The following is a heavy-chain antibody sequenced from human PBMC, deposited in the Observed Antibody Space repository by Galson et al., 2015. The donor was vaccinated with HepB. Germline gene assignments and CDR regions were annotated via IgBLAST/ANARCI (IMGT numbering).Heavy chain of an antibody. V-gene: IGHV1-58*01. D-gene: IGHD6-6*01. CDR2: IVVGSGNT. J-gene: IGHJ3*02. CDR1: GFTFSSSA. Sequence: SVKVSCKASGFTFSSSAVQWVRQARGQRLEWIGWIVVGSGNTNYAQKFQERVIITRDMSTSTASMELSSLRSEDTAVYYCAAAPDRSSAALGAFDIWGQGTMVPVSS. CDR3: AAAPDRSSAALGAFDI.